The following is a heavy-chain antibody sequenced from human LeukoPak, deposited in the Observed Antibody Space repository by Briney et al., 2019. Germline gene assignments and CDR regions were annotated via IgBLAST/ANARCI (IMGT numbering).Heavy chain of an antibody. Sequence: ASVKVSCKASGYTFTGYYMHWVRQAPGQGPEWMGWINPNSGGTNYAQKFQGRVTMTRDTSISTAYMELSRLRSDDTAVYYCARDSNFWSGYPTYYYYYCGMDVWGQGTTVTVSS. CDR1: GYTFTGYY. V-gene: IGHV1-2*02. J-gene: IGHJ6*02. CDR2: INPNSGGT. CDR3: ARDSNFWSGYPTYYYYYCGMDV. D-gene: IGHD3-3*01.